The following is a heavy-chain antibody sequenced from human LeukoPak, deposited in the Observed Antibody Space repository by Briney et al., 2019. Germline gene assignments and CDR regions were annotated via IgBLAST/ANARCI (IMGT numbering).Heavy chain of an antibody. Sequence: SETLSLTCTVSGGSISSYYWSWIRQPPGKGLEWIGYIYYSGSTNYNPSLKSRVTISVDTSKNQFSLKLSSVTAADTAVYYCAREGGTYAFDIWGQGTTVTVSS. D-gene: IGHD3-16*01. CDR1: GGSISSYY. CDR3: AREGGTYAFDI. J-gene: IGHJ3*02. V-gene: IGHV4-59*01. CDR2: IYYSGST.